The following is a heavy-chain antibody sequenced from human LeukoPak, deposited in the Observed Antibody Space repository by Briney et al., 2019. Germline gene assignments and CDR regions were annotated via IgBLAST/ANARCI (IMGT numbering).Heavy chain of an antibody. Sequence: GGSLRLSCKGSGYSFTSYWISWVRQMPGKGLEWMGRIDPSDSYTNYSPSFRGHVTISADKSISTAYLQWSSLKASDTAMYYCARDTGYGDYYFDYWGQGTLVTVSS. CDR1: GYSFTSYW. D-gene: IGHD4-17*01. J-gene: IGHJ4*02. CDR3: ARDTGYGDYYFDY. CDR2: IDPSDSYT. V-gene: IGHV5-10-1*01.